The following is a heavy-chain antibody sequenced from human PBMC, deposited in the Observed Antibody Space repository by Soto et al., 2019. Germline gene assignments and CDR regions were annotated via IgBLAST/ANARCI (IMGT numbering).Heavy chain of an antibody. Sequence: SVKVSCKASGGTFSSYAISWVRQAPGQGLEWMGGIIPIFGTANYAQKFQGRVTITADESTSTAYMELSSLRSEDTAVYYCARKYDSSDTNAFDIWGQGTMVTVSS. CDR2: IIPIFGTA. V-gene: IGHV1-69*13. J-gene: IGHJ3*02. CDR3: ARKYDSSDTNAFDI. CDR1: GGTFSSYA. D-gene: IGHD3-22*01.